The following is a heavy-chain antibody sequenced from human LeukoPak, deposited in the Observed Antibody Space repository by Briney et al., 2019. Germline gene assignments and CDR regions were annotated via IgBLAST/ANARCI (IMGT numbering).Heavy chain of an antibody. CDR3: ARLIVAAAGTSDWFAP. CDR2: SSAYNGNT. V-gene: IGHV1-18*01. D-gene: IGHD6-13*01. Sequence: ASVKVSCTASGYTFTSYGISWVRQAPGQGLEWMGWSSAYNGNTNYAQKPQGRVTMTTRTATSTAYMGLRSLRSDDPALYYCARLIVAAAGTSDWFAPWGQGTLVTVSS. CDR1: GYTFTSYG. J-gene: IGHJ5*02.